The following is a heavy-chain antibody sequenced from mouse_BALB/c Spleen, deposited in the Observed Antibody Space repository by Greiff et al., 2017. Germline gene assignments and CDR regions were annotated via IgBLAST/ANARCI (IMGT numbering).Heavy chain of an antibody. CDR2: ISYSGST. D-gene: IGHD2-3*01. V-gene: IGHV3-2*02. CDR1: GYSITSDYA. Sequence: EVQLQESGPGLVKPSQSLSLTCTVTGYSITSDYAWNWIRQFPGNKLEWMGYISYSGSTSYNPSLKSRISITRDTSKNQFFLQLNSVTTEDTATYYCARDDGYVDYWGQGTTLTVSS. CDR3: ARDDGYVDY. J-gene: IGHJ2*01.